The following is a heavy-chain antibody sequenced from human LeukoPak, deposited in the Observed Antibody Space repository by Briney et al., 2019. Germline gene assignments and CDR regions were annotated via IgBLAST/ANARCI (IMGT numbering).Heavy chain of an antibody. D-gene: IGHD6-19*01. Sequence: NSSETLSLTCTVSDYSIRSGYYWGWIRQPPGKGLEWIGSMYHSGSTYYNPSLKSRATISVDTSKNQFPLKLNSVTVADTAVYYCARTHSSGWYSVGYYYMDVWGKGTAVTVSS. V-gene: IGHV4-38-2*02. CDR1: DYSIRSGYY. CDR2: MYHSGST. J-gene: IGHJ6*03. CDR3: ARTHSSGWYSVGYYYMDV.